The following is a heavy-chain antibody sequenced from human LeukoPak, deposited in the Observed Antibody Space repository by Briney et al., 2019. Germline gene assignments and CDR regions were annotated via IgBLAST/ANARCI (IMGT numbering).Heavy chain of an antibody. CDR1: GFTFSSYG. Sequence: SGGSLRLSCAASGFTFSSYGMHWVRQAPGKGLEWVAFIRYDGSNKYYADSVKGRFTISRDNSKNTLYLQMNSLRAEDTAVYYCAKDCIQKLGGWYGDVWGQGTLVTVSS. D-gene: IGHD6-19*01. CDR2: IRYDGSNK. CDR3: AKDCIQKLGGWYGDV. J-gene: IGHJ4*02. V-gene: IGHV3-30*02.